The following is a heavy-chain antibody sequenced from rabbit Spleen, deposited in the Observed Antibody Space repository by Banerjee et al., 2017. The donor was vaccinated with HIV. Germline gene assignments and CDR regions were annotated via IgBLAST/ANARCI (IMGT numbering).Heavy chain of an antibody. CDR1: GFSFSSSDY. V-gene: IGHV1S40*01. D-gene: IGHD4-1*01. J-gene: IGHJ6*01. CDR2: IAGSSSGFT. CDR3: ARDLDGVIGWNFGW. Sequence: QSLEESGGGLVQPEGALTLTCKASGFSFSSSDYICCVRQAPGKGLEWISCIAGSSSGFTYSATWATGRFTISKTSSTTVTLQMTSLTAADTATYFCARDLDGVIGWNFGWWGPGTLVTVS.